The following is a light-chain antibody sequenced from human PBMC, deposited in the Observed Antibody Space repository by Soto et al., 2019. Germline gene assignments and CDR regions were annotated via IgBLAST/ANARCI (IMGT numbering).Light chain of an antibody. CDR1: QGISGW. J-gene: IGKJ1*01. CDR2: SAS. CDR3: QQTNSLPWT. Sequence: DIQMTQSPPSVSASVGDTVIITCRASQGISGWLAWYQQKPGRTPNLLIYSASTLQSGVPSRYSGSGSGTDFTLTISSLQPEDFATYYCQQTNSLPWTFGQGTKVEIK. V-gene: IGKV1-12*02.